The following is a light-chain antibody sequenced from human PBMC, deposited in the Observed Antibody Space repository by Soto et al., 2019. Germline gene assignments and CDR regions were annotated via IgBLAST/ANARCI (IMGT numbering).Light chain of an antibody. CDR2: EVN. CDR1: SSDIATYNY. J-gene: IGLJ2*01. V-gene: IGLV2-14*01. CDR3: SSYTSNNSLD. Sequence: QSVLTQPASVSGSPGQSITISCTGTSSDIATYNYVSWYQQHPGKAPKLMIYEVNNRPSGVSHRFSGSRSGNTASLTISGLQAEDEAEYYCSSYTSNNSLDFGGGTKVTVL.